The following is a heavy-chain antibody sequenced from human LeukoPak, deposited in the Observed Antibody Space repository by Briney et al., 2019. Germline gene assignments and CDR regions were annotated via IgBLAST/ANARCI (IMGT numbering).Heavy chain of an antibody. CDR3: ARDPVAAAGLDY. V-gene: IGHV4-34*01. D-gene: IGHD6-13*01. J-gene: IGHJ4*02. Sequence: SETLSLTCAVYGGSFSGYYWSWIRQPPGKGLEWIGEINHSGSTNYNPPLKSRVTISVDRSKNQFSLKLSSVTAADTAVYYCARDPVAAAGLDYWGQGTLVTVSS. CDR2: INHSGST. CDR1: GGSFSGYY.